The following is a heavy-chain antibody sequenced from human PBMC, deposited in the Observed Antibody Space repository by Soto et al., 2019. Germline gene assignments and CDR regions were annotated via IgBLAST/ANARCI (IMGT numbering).Heavy chain of an antibody. CDR3: ARERYNDYFDP. J-gene: IGHJ5*02. Sequence: EVQLVESGGGLVQPGGSLRLSCAASGFTFSSYWMSWVRQAPGKGLEWVANIKQDGSDKYYVDSVKGRFTISRDNAKNSLYLQMNSLRAEDTAVYYCARERYNDYFDPWGQGTLVTVSS. CDR2: IKQDGSDK. CDR1: GFTFSSYW. D-gene: IGHD1-1*01. V-gene: IGHV3-7*01.